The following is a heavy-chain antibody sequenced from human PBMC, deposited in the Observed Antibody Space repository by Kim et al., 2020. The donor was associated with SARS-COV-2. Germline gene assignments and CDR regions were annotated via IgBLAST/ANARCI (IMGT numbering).Heavy chain of an antibody. CDR3: AKDRTCGDCQFDS. Sequence: AESVRGRCTIARDNSKNTQYLQVSSRRADDTAIYYCAKDRTCGDCQFDSWGHGTLVTVSS. V-gene: IGHV3-30*02. D-gene: IGHD2-21*02. J-gene: IGHJ5*01.